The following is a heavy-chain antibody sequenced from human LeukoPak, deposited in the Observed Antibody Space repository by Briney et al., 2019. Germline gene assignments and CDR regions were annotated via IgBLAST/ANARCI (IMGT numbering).Heavy chain of an antibody. CDR2: INTDGSTT. V-gene: IGHV3-74*01. Sequence: PAGSLRLSCAASGFTFSSYWMHWVRQAPGKGLVWVSRINTDGSTTNYADSVKGRFTISRDNAKNTLYLQMNSLRGEDTAVYYCARDRKYGMDVWGQGTRVPVSS. CDR1: GFTFSSYW. CDR3: ARDRKYGMDV. J-gene: IGHJ6*02. D-gene: IGHD1-14*01.